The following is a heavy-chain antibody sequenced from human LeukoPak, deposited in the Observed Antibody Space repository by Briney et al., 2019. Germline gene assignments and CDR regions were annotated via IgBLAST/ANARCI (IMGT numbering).Heavy chain of an antibody. J-gene: IGHJ5*02. CDR2: INPNSGNT. Sequence: ASVKVSCKASEYTFTNYDINWVRQATGQGLEWMGLINPNSGNTGYTQKFQGRVTMTRNTSLSTAYMELTSLKSEDTAVYYCARSLGTYWGKDFLNWFDPWGQGTLVTVSS. CDR3: ARSLGTYWGKDFLNWFDP. D-gene: IGHD3-16*01. V-gene: IGHV1-8*01. CDR1: EYTFTNYD.